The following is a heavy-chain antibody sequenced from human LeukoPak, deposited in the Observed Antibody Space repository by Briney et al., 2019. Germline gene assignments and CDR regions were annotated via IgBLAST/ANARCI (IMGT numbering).Heavy chain of an antibody. D-gene: IGHD4-11*01. CDR3: VRLMGGVTTYDY. J-gene: IGHJ4*02. CDR1: GFTVSSDY. CDR2: IYSGGDT. V-gene: IGHV3-66*01. Sequence: GASLRLSCTASGFTVSSDYMSWVRQAPGKGLEWVSIIYSGGDTYYADSVKGRFTISRDNAENSLYLQMNSLRAEDTAVYYCVRLMGGVTTYDYWGQGTLVTVSS.